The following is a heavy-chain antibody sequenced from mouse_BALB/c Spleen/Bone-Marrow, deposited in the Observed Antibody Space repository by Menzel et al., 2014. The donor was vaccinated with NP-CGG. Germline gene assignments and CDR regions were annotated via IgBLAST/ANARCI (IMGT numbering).Heavy chain of an antibody. V-gene: IGHV4-1*02. J-gene: IGHJ2*01. CDR3: ARLGYYGYFVD. CDR1: GFDFRRYW. CDR2: INPVSSTI. Sequence: EVKLQESGGGLVQPGGSLKLSYAAPGFDFRRYWMSWVRQAPGKGLEWIGEINPVSSTINYTPSLKGKFIISRDNAKNTLYLQMSKVRSEDTALYYCARLGYYGYFVDWGQGTTLTVSS. D-gene: IGHD1-1*01.